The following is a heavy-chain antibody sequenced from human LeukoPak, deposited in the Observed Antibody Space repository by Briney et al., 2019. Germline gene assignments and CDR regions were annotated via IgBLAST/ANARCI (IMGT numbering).Heavy chain of an antibody. V-gene: IGHV4-59*01. J-gene: IGHJ5*02. D-gene: IGHD3-22*01. Sequence: SETLSLTCTVSGGSISSYYWSWIRQPPGKGLEWIGYIYYSGSTNYNPSLKSRVTISVDTSKNQFSLKLSSVTAADTAVYYCARDHDSSGYRYVPGGWFDPWGQGTLVTVSS. CDR3: ARDHDSSGYRYVPGGWFDP. CDR2: IYYSGST. CDR1: GGSISSYY.